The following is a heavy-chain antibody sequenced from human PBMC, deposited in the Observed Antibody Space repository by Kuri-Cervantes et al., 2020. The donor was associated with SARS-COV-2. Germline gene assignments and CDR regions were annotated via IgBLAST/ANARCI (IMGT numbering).Heavy chain of an antibody. CDR2: ISSSSSYI. D-gene: IGHD6-13*01. CDR1: GFTFKNYA. Sequence: ETLSLTCAASGFTFKNYAMSWVRQAPGKGLEWVSSISSSSSYIYYADSVKGRFTISRDNAKNSLYLQMNSLRAEDTAVYYCARVGMYSSSWRDRYYYYMDVWGKGTTITVSS. J-gene: IGHJ6*03. V-gene: IGHV3-21*01. CDR3: ARVGMYSSSWRDRYYYYMDV.